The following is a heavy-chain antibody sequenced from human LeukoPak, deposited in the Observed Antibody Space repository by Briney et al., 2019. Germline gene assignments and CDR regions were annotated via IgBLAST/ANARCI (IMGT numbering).Heavy chain of an antibody. D-gene: IGHD6-13*01. CDR2: ISYDGSNK. CDR3: AKAGTYSSSWPPHSYYDAFDI. V-gene: IGHV3-30*18. CDR1: GFTFSSYG. Sequence: PGGSLRLSCAASGFTFSSYGMHWVRQAPGKGLEWVAVISYDGSNKYYADSVKGRFTISRDNSKNTLYLQMNSLRAEDTAVYYCAKAGTYSSSWPPHSYYDAFDIWGQGTMVTVSS. J-gene: IGHJ3*02.